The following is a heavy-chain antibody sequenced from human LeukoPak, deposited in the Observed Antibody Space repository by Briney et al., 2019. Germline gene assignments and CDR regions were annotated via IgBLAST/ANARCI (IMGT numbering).Heavy chain of an antibody. CDR2: INHSGST. CDR1: GGSFSGYY. J-gene: IGHJ5*02. Sequence: SETLSLTCAVYGGSFSGYYWSWIRQPPGKGLEWIGEINHSGSTNYNPSLKSRVTISVDTSKNQFSLKLRSVTAADTAVYYCARGLSTRVRGVISNWFDPWGQGTLVTVSS. D-gene: IGHD3-10*01. V-gene: IGHV4-34*01. CDR3: ARGLSTRVRGVISNWFDP.